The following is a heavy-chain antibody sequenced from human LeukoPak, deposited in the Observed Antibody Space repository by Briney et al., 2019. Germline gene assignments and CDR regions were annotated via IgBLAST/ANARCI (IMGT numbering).Heavy chain of an antibody. D-gene: IGHD1-7*01. Sequence: SETLSLTCTVSGGSISSYYWSWIRQPPGKGLEWIGYIYTSGSTNYDPSLKSRVTISVDTSKNQFSLKLSSVTAADTAVYYCARGAVGLELQTGFDYWGQGTLVTVSS. J-gene: IGHJ4*02. CDR1: GGSISSYY. V-gene: IGHV4-4*09. CDR2: IYTSGST. CDR3: ARGAVGLELQTGFDY.